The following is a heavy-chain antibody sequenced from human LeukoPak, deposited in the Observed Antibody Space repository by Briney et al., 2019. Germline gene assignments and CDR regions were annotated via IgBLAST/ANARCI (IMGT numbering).Heavy chain of an antibody. J-gene: IGHJ4*02. D-gene: IGHD2-2*01. CDR3: ARSPTSWYFDY. Sequence: GGSLTLSCAASGFTFSGFGLHWLRQAPGKGLVWVAIIRYRGSDKYYADSVKGRFTISRDNSKITLYLQMNSLRPEDTSVYYCARSPTSWYFDYWGQGTLVTVSS. CDR1: GFTFSGFG. CDR2: IRYRGSDK. V-gene: IGHV3-30*02.